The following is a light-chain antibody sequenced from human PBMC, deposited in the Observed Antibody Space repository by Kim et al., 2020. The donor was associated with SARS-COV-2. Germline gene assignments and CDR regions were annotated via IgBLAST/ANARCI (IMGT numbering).Light chain of an antibody. CDR3: KQYTSYPYT. CDR2: KAS. CDR1: QSISSW. J-gene: IGKJ2*01. V-gene: IGKV1-5*03. Sequence: DIQMTQSPSTLSASEGDRVTITCRASQSISSWLAWYQQKPGKAPNLLIYKASSLESGVPSRFSGSGSGTEFTLTISSLQPDDFATYYCKQYTSYPYTFGQGTKLEI.